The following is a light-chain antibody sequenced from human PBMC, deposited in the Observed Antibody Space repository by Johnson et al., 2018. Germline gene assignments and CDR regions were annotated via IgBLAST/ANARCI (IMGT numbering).Light chain of an antibody. V-gene: IGLV1-51*02. Sequence: QSVLTQPPSVSAAPGQKVTISCSGSSSNIGNNYVSWYQQLPGTAPKLLIYENNKRPSGIPDRFSGSKSGTSATLGITGLQTGDEADYYCGTWDSSLSAGNVVGTGTKVTV. CDR2: ENN. CDR1: SSNIGNNY. CDR3: GTWDSSLSAGNV. J-gene: IGLJ1*01.